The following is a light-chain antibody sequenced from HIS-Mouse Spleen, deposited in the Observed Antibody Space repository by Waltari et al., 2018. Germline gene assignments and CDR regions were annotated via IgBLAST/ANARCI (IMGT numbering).Light chain of an antibody. V-gene: IGKV4-1*01. CDR1: PTVLYSSNNKNY. CDR3: QQYYSTQFT. CDR2: WAS. Sequence: DIVMTQSPDSLAVSLAERPTITCECRPTVLYSSNNKNYLAWYQQKPGQPPKLLIFWASTRESGVPDRFSGSGSGTDFTLTISSLQAEDVAVYYCQQYYSTQFTFGPGTKVDIK. J-gene: IGKJ3*01.